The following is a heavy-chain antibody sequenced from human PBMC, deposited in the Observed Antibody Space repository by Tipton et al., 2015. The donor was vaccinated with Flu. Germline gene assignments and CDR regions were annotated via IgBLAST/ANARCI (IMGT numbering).Heavy chain of an antibody. CDR3: ARQSTGSRFDY. V-gene: IGHV4-59*08. D-gene: IGHD1-1*01. Sequence: TLSLTCTVSGGSISSYYWSWIRQPPGERLEWIGCIYYTGSTNYNPSLKSRVTISLDTSKNQFSLNLSSVTAADTAVYYCARQSTGSRFDYWGQGTLVTVSS. J-gene: IGHJ4*02. CDR1: GGSISSYY. CDR2: IYYTGST.